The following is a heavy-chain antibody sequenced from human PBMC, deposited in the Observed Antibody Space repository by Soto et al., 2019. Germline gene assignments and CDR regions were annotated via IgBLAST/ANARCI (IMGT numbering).Heavy chain of an antibody. CDR3: ARDRLMVRGVRGDAFDI. D-gene: IGHD3-10*01. J-gene: IGHJ3*02. Sequence: RASVKVSCKASGYTFTSCYMHWVRQAPGQGLEWMGIINPSGGSTSYAQKFQGRVTMTRDTSTSTVYMELSSLRSEDTAVYYCARDRLMVRGVRGDAFDIWGQGTMVTVSS. V-gene: IGHV1-46*01. CDR1: GYTFTSCY. CDR2: INPSGGST.